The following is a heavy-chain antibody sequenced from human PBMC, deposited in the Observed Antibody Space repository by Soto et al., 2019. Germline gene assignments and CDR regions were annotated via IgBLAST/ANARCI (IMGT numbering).Heavy chain of an antibody. D-gene: IGHD3-3*01. CDR3: ATEITIFGVVPSFVDV. CDR2: IYYSGST. Sequence: SETLSLTCTVSGGSIISSSYYWGWIRQPPGKGLEWIGSIYYSGSTYYNPSLKSRVTISVDTSKNQFSLKLSSVTAADTAVYYCATEITIFGVVPSFVDVWGKGTTLTVSS. V-gene: IGHV4-39*02. J-gene: IGHJ6*04. CDR1: GGSIISSSYY.